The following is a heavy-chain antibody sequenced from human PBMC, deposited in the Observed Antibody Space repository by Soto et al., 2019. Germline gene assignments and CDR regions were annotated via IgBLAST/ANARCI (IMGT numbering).Heavy chain of an antibody. CDR1: GGSISSSSYY. CDR2: IYYSGST. D-gene: IGHD3-22*01. Sequence: PSETLSLTCTVSGGSISSSSYYWGWIRQPPGKGLEWIGSIYYSGSTYYNPSLKSRVTISVDTSKNQFSLKLSSVTAADTAVYYCASHATYYYDSSGYPSWGQGTLVTVSS. V-gene: IGHV4-39*01. J-gene: IGHJ4*02. CDR3: ASHATYYYDSSGYPS.